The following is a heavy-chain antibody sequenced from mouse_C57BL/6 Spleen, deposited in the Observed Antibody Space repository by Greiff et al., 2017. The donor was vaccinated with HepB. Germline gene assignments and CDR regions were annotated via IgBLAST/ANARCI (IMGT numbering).Heavy chain of an antibody. CDR3: ARLLSNFDY. V-gene: IGHV1S81*02. J-gene: IGHJ2*01. Sequence: VQLQQPGAELVNPGASVNLSCKASGYTLTSYWMHWVKQRPGQGLEWIGEINPSNGRTNYNEKFKSKATLTVDKSSSTAYMQLSSPTSEDSAVYYCARLLSNFDYWGQDTTLTVSS. CDR2: INPSNGRT. CDR1: GYTLTSYW.